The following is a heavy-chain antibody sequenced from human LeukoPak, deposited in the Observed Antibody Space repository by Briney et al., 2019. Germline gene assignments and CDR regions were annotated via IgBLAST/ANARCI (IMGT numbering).Heavy chain of an antibody. V-gene: IGHV3-21*01. D-gene: IGHD1-26*01. J-gene: IGHJ4*02. CDR2: ISSSSSYI. CDR3: VRTSGYSGSYFDY. Sequence: GGSLRLSCAASGFTFSSYSMNWVRQAPGKGLEWVSSISSSSSYIYYADSVKGRFTISRDNAKNSLYLQMNSLRAEDTAVYYCVRTSGYSGSYFDYWGQGTLVTVSS. CDR1: GFTFSSYS.